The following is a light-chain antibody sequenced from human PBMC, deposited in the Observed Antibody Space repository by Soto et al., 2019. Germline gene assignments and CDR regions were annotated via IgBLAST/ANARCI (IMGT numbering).Light chain of an antibody. CDR2: LGS. J-gene: IGKJ4*01. V-gene: IGKV2-28*01. CDR3: AQGLQTPLT. Sequence: DVVMTQSPLSLPVTPGEPASISCRSSRSLLSSNGYNYLDWYLQKPGQSPQLLIYLGSNRASGVPDRFSGSGSVTAFTLKISRVEAEDVGVYYSAQGLQTPLTFGGGTNVDIK. CDR1: RSLLSSNGYNY.